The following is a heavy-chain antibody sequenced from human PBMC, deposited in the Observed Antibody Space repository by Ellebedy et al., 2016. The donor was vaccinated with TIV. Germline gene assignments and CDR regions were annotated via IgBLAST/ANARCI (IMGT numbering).Heavy chain of an antibody. J-gene: IGHJ4*02. CDR2: LNSDGGST. Sequence: PGGSLRLSCAAPNFTFSVYWMHWVRQVPGKGLVWVSRLNSDGGSTSYSDSVKGRFTISRDNAKNTLYLQMHSLRAEDTAFYYCVKGSIAVTGTCFDSWGQGTLVTVSS. CDR3: VKGSIAVTGTCFDS. V-gene: IGHV3-74*01. CDR1: NFTFSVYW. D-gene: IGHD6-13*01.